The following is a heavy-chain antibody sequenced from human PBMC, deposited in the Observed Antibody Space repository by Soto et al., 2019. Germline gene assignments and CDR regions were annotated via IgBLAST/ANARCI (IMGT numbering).Heavy chain of an antibody. V-gene: IGHV3-53*01. Sequence: PGGSLRLSCAASGFTVSSRYMSWVRQAPGKGLEWVSVLRSAGNTYYADSVRGRFTISRDNSKNTLFLEMSSLTADDTAVYYCAREAPMDVWGQGTTVTVSS. CDR2: LRSAGNT. CDR3: AREAPMDV. CDR1: GFTVSSRY. J-gene: IGHJ6*02.